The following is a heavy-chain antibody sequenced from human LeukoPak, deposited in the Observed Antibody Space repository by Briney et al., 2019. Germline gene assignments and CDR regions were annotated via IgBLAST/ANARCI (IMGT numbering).Heavy chain of an antibody. Sequence: SVKVSCKASGYTFTGYYMHWVRQAPGQGLEWMGRIIPILGIANYAQKLQGRVTITADKSTSTAYMELSSLRSEDTAVYYCARGADSYGYPKPEYFQHWGQGTLVTVSS. D-gene: IGHD5-18*01. CDR2: IIPILGIA. CDR3: ARGADSYGYPKPEYFQH. CDR1: GYTFTGYY. V-gene: IGHV1-69*04. J-gene: IGHJ1*01.